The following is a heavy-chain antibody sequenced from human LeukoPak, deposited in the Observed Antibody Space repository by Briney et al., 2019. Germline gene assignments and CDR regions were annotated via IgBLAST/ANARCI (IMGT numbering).Heavy chain of an antibody. Sequence: GASVKVSCKAYGYTFTYYYLHWVRRAPGQGLEWMGWINPNSGATSYAQKFQGRVTMTRDTSISTAYMELGRLRSDDTAVYYCARELGVITNYWGQGTLVTVSS. D-gene: IGHD2-21*01. CDR3: ARELGVITNY. J-gene: IGHJ4*02. CDR2: INPNSGAT. CDR1: GYTFTYYY. V-gene: IGHV1-2*02.